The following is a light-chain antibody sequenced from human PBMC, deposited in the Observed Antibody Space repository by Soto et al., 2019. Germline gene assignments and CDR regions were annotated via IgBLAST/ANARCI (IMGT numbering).Light chain of an antibody. Sequence: DIQMTQSPSSLSASVGDRVTITFLASQIVSSFLNWYQQKPGKAPNLLIYAASSLQSGVPSRFRGSGSGTDFTLTISSLQPEDFATYYCQQSYSTPRTFGQGTKVDIK. J-gene: IGKJ1*01. CDR1: QIVSSF. V-gene: IGKV1-39*01. CDR3: QQSYSTPRT. CDR2: AAS.